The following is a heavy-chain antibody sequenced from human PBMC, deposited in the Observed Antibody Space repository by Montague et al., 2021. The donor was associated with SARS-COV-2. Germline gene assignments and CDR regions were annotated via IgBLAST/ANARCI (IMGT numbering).Heavy chain of an antibody. D-gene: IGHD1/OR15-1a*01. J-gene: IGHJ3*02. CDR3: ARWGLNNAFDI. V-gene: IGHV4-59*05. Sequence: SETLSLTCSVSGGSINNYFWGWIRQSPGMGLEWIGSIYFTGKTYXHPSLKSRVTISIDTSKNHFSLRLSSVTAADSAVFYCARWGLNNAFDIWGLGTMITISS. CDR2: IYFTGKT. CDR1: GGSINNYF.